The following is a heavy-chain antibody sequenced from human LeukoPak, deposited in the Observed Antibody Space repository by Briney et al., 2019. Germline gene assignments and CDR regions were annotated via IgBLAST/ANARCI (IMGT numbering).Heavy chain of an antibody. CDR1: GFNFGNYA. D-gene: IGHD1-26*01. CDR3: ATGGYSGLFLFNY. Sequence: GGSLSLYCAASGFNFGNYAMSWVRQAPGKGLEWVSGVSDGGGSTHYADSVKGRFTISRDTSKNTLYLQMNSLRVEDTAIYFCATGGYSGLFLFNYWGQGPLVTVSS. J-gene: IGHJ4*02. CDR2: VSDGGGST. V-gene: IGHV3-23*01.